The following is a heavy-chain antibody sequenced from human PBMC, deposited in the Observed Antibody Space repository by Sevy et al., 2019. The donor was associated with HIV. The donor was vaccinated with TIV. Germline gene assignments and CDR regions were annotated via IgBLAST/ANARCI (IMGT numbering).Heavy chain of an antibody. CDR1: GFTFSSYG. D-gene: IGHD6-13*01. CDR3: ARDGGYSINWYPLY. V-gene: IGHV3-48*01. CDR2: ISSSIITI. J-gene: IGHJ4*02. Sequence: GGSLRLSCAASGFTFSSYGMNWVRQAPGKGLEWVSYISSSIITIYYADSVKGRFTISRDNAKNSLYLQMNGLRVEDTAVYYCARDGGYSINWYPLYWGQGTLVTVSS.